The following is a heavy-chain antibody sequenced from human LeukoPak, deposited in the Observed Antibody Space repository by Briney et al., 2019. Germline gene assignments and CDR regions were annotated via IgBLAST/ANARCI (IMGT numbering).Heavy chain of an antibody. CDR2: INHSGST. CDR1: GGSFSGYY. V-gene: IGHV4-34*01. D-gene: IGHD3-10*01. Sequence: SETLSLTCAVYGGSFSGYYWSWIRQPPGKGLEWIGEINHSGSTNYNPSLKSRVTISVDTSKNQFSLKLSSATAADTAVYYCASSDIRFGEPYFDYWGQGTLVTVSS. CDR3: ASSDIRFGEPYFDY. J-gene: IGHJ4*02.